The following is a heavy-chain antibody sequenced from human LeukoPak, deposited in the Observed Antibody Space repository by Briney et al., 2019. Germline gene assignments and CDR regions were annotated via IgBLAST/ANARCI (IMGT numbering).Heavy chain of an antibody. CDR2: IWYDGSNK. Sequence: GGSLRLSCAASGFTFSTYGMHWVRQAPGKGLEWVAIIWYDGSNKYYADSVKGRFTISRDNSKNTLYLQMNSLRAEDTAVYYCAKVRGSAKLAPDYWGQGTLVTVSS. CDR3: AKVRGSAKLAPDY. D-gene: IGHD5-18*01. CDR1: GFTFSTYG. J-gene: IGHJ4*02. V-gene: IGHV3-33*06.